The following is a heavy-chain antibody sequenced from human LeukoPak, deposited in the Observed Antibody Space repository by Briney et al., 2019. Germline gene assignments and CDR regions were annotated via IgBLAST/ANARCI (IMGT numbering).Heavy chain of an antibody. CDR1: GYTFTSYA. D-gene: IGHD1-26*01. Sequence: ASVKVSCKASGYTFTSYAMHWVRQAPGQRLEWMGWINAGNGNTKYSQRFQGRVTITRDTSASTAYMELSSLRSEDTAVYYCARDDIVGATPYYYGMDVWGQGTTVTVSS. V-gene: IGHV1-3*01. CDR3: ARDDIVGATPYYYGMDV. J-gene: IGHJ6*02. CDR2: INAGNGNT.